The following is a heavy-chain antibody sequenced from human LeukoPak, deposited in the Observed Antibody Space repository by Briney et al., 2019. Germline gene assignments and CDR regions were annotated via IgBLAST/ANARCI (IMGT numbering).Heavy chain of an antibody. J-gene: IGHJ1*01. Sequence: SETLSLTCAVYGGSFSGYYWSWIRQPPGKGLEWIAYIYYSGSTYYNPSLKSRVIISLDTSKNQFSLKLTSVSAADTAVYYCARLSSGRPHEYHQHWGQGTLITVSS. CDR3: ARLSSGRPHEYHQH. D-gene: IGHD3-22*01. CDR1: GGSFSGYY. V-gene: IGHV4-34*01. CDR2: IYYSGST.